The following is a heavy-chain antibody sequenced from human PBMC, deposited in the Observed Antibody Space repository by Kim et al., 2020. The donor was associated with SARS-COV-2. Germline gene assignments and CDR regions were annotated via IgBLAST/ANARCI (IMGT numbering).Heavy chain of an antibody. CDR3: AREIQLCLDY. CDR2: ST. D-gene: IGHD5-18*01. J-gene: IGHJ4*02. V-gene: IGHV1-46*01. Sequence: STSYAQKFQGRVTMTRDTSTSTVYMELSSLRSEDTAVYYCAREIQLCLDYWGQGTLVTVSS.